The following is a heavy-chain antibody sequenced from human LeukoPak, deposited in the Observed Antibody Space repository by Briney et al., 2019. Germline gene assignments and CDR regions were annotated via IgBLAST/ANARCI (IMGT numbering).Heavy chain of an antibody. CDR2: IYYSGST. Sequence: PSETLSLTCSVSGDSVSSGTYYWSWLRQPPGKGLEWIAYIYYSGSTNYNPSLKSRVTISIDTTKNQFSLNLSSVTAADTAVYYCARARSDAMDVWGKGTTVTVSS. J-gene: IGHJ6*04. CDR3: ARARSDAMDV. CDR1: GDSVSSGTYY. V-gene: IGHV4-61*01.